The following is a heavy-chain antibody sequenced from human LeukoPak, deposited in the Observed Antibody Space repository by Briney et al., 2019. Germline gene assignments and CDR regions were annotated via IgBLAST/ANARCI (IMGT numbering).Heavy chain of an antibody. Sequence: SETLSLTCAVYGGSFSGYYWSWIRQPPGKGLEWIGEINHSGSTNYNPSLKSRVTISVDTSKNQFSLKLSSVTAADTAVYYCARGSWITMIARGRFDPWGQGTLVTVSS. CDR3: ARGSWITMIARGRFDP. D-gene: IGHD3-22*01. V-gene: IGHV4-34*01. J-gene: IGHJ5*02. CDR2: INHSGST. CDR1: GGSFSGYY.